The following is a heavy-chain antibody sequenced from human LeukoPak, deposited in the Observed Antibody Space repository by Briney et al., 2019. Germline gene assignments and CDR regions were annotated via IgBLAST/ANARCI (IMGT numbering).Heavy chain of an antibody. CDR2: IYYSGST. Sequence: SETLSLTCTVSGGSISSHYWSWIRQPPGKGLEWIGYIYYSGSTNYNPSLKSRVTISVDTSKNQFSLKLSSVTAADTAVYYCAREYYYDSSGYYGHYYYYMDVWGKGTTVTVSS. CDR3: AREYYYDSSGYYGHYYYYMDV. CDR1: GGSISSHY. D-gene: IGHD3-22*01. J-gene: IGHJ6*03. V-gene: IGHV4-59*11.